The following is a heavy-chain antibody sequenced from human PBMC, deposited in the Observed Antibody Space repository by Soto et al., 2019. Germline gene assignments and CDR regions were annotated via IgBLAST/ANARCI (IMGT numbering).Heavy chain of an antibody. Sequence: KTSETLSLTCTVSGGSVSSYYWSWIRQSPGKGLEWIGYIYYSGSTKYKPSLKSRVTISVDTSKNQFSLKVSSATAADTAVYYCARHSNRSYGLYYFDYWGLGSLVTVSS. CDR1: GGSVSSYY. V-gene: IGHV4-59*08. CDR2: IYYSGST. D-gene: IGHD1-26*01. CDR3: ARHSNRSYGLYYFDY. J-gene: IGHJ4*02.